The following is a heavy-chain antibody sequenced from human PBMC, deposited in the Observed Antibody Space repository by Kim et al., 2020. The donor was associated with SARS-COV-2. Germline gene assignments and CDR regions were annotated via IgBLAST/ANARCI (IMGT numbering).Heavy chain of an antibody. CDR3: AKDKDGVYSSGYYPPAGVDFDY. CDR1: GFTFDDYA. V-gene: IGHV3-43*02. CDR2: ISGDGGST. Sequence: GGSLRLSCAASGFTFDDYAMHWVRQAPGKGLEWVSLISGDGGSTYYADSVKGRFTISRDNSKNSLYLQMNSLRTEDTALYYCAKDKDGVYSSGYYPPAGVDFDYWGQGTLVTVSS. J-gene: IGHJ4*02. D-gene: IGHD3-22*01.